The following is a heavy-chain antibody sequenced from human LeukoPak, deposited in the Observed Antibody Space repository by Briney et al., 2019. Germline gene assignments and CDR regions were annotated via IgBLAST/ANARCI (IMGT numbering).Heavy chain of an antibody. J-gene: IGHJ4*02. Sequence: GGSLRLSCAASGFTFSSYAMSWVRQAPGKGLEWVSAISGSGGSTYYAGSVKGRFTISRDNSKNTLYLQMNSLRAEDTAVYYCAKNYSPWYGYLDYWGQGTLVTVSS. CDR2: ISGSGGST. CDR1: GFTFSSYA. CDR3: AKNYSPWYGYLDY. V-gene: IGHV3-23*01. D-gene: IGHD2-21*01.